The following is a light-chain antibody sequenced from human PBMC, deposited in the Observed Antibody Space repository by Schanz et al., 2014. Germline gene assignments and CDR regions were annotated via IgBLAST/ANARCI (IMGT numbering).Light chain of an antibody. CDR3: QQYNSYSSYT. Sequence: DIQMTQSPSSLSASVGDRVTITCRASQSISTYLNWYQHKPGKAPKLLIYAASSLQGGVPSRFSGSGSGTDFTLTISRLQPDDFATYYCQQYNSYSSYTFGQGTKLEIK. V-gene: IGKV1-39*01. CDR2: AAS. J-gene: IGKJ2*01. CDR1: QSISTY.